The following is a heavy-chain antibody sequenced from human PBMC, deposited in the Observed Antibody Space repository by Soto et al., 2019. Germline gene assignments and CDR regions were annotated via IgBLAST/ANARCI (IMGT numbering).Heavy chain of an antibody. D-gene: IGHD6-13*01. J-gene: IGHJ4*02. Sequence: SETLSLTCAVSGGSIISNNFWSWVRQPPGRGLEWIGEINHSGGTNYNPSLKSRVTMSVEKSKNQFSLNLNSVTAADTAIYYCAGDRESSSWTKLDYWGQVTLVTYSS. CDR2: INHSGGT. CDR3: AGDRESSSWTKLDY. CDR1: GGSIISNNF. V-gene: IGHV4-4*02.